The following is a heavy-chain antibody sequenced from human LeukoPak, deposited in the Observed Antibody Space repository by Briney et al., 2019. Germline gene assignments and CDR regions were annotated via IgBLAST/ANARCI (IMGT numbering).Heavy chain of an antibody. CDR3: ARSGYSYGYLDY. J-gene: IGHJ4*02. CDR2: ISPSGGST. CDR1: GYTFTSYY. D-gene: IGHD5-18*01. V-gene: IGHV1-46*01. Sequence: ASVKVSCKASGYTFTSYYMHWVRQAPGQGLEWMGIISPSGGSTSYAQKFQGRVTMTRDTSTSTVYMELSSLRSEDTAVYYCARSGYSYGYLDYWGQGTLVTVSS.